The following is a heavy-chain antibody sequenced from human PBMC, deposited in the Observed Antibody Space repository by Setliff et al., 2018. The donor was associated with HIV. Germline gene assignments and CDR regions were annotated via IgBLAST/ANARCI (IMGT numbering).Heavy chain of an antibody. J-gene: IGHJ6*02. V-gene: IGHV4-30-4*08. D-gene: IGHD3-10*01. CDR2: ISYSGST. CDR1: GDFTSSGAYY. Sequence: SETLSLTCTVSGDFTSSGAYYWTWIRQPPGRGLERIGYISYSGSTYYNPSLKSRVTISVDTSKNQFSLRLSSVTAADTAVYYCARVRPECYGSGRRYGMDVWGQGTTVTVSS. CDR3: ARVRPECYGSGRRYGMDV.